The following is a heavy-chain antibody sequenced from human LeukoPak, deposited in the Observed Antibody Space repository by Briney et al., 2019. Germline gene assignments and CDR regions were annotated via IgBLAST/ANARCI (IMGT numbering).Heavy chain of an antibody. CDR1: GYTFTSYY. Sequence: ASVKVSCKASGYTFTSYYMHWVRQAPGQGLEWMGGIIPIFGTANYAQKFQGRVTITADESTSTAYMELSSLRSEDTAVYYCARGRTAMEGDYWGQGTLVTVSS. CDR3: ARGRTAMEGDY. V-gene: IGHV1-69*13. CDR2: IIPIFGTA. D-gene: IGHD5-18*01. J-gene: IGHJ4*02.